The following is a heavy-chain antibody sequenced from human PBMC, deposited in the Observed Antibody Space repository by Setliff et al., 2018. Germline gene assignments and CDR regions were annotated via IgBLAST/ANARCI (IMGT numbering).Heavy chain of an antibody. Sequence: ASVKVSCKASGYTLSKYYMHWVRQAPGQGLEWMGIINPSGGLTKYTQKFQGRVTMTSDTSTNTVYLEVSNLRSEDTAVYFCARDRFYNSWSGTSITAPHDAFDIWGQGTMVTVSS. J-gene: IGHJ3*02. D-gene: IGHD3-3*01. CDR2: INPSGGLT. V-gene: IGHV1-46*03. CDR3: ARDRFYNSWSGTSITAPHDAFDI. CDR1: GYTLSKYY.